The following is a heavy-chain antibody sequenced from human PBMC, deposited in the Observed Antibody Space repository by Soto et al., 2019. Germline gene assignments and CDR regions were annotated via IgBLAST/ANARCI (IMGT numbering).Heavy chain of an antibody. Sequence: SVKVSCKASGGTFSSYAISWVRQAPGQGLEWMGGIIPIFGTANYAQKFQGGVTITADESTSTAYMELSSLRSEDTAVYYCARGGVTMVRGVINNWFDPWGQGTLVTVSS. J-gene: IGHJ5*02. D-gene: IGHD3-10*01. V-gene: IGHV1-69*13. CDR3: ARGGVTMVRGVINNWFDP. CDR2: IIPIFGTA. CDR1: GGTFSSYA.